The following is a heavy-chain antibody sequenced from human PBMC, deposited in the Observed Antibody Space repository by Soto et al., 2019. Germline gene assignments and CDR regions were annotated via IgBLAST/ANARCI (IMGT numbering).Heavy chain of an antibody. CDR3: VRDYYDTSGYPNTFDM. D-gene: IGHD3-22*01. J-gene: IGHJ3*02. CDR2: ISSNGGST. V-gene: IGHV3-64*04. CDR1: GFTFSSYA. Sequence: GGSLRLSCSASGFTFSSYAMHWVRQAPGKGLEYVSAISSNGGSTYYADSVKGRFTISRDNSKNTLYLDLTRLRAEDTAVYFCVRDYYDTSGYPNTFDMWGQGTMVTVSS.